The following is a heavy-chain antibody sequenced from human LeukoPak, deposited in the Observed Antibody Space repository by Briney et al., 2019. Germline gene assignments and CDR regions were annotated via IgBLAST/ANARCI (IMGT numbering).Heavy chain of an antibody. V-gene: IGHV4-59*01. Sequence: SETLSPTCTVSGGSISSYFWSWIRQPPGKELEWIGYLYYSGYTSYNPSLKSRVTISVDTSKNQFSLKLSSVTAADTAVYYCARASQVRYYNDSSGYSLGFDYWGQG. D-gene: IGHD3-22*01. CDR2: LYYSGYT. CDR3: ARASQVRYYNDSSGYSLGFDY. CDR1: GGSISSYF. J-gene: IGHJ4*02.